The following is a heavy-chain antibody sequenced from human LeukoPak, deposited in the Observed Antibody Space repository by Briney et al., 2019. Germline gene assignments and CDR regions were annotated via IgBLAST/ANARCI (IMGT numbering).Heavy chain of an antibody. CDR2: INWNGGST. Sequence: GGSLRLSCAASGFTFDDYGMSWVRQAPGKGLEWVSGINWNGGSTGYADSVKGRFTISRDNSMNTLYLQMNSLRAEDTAVYYCAKGFLGNIDYWGQGTLVTVSS. CDR1: GFTFDDYG. D-gene: IGHD1/OR15-1a*01. CDR3: AKGFLGNIDY. J-gene: IGHJ4*02. V-gene: IGHV3-20*04.